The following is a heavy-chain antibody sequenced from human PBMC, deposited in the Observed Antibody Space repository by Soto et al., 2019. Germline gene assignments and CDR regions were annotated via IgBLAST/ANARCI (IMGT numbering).Heavy chain of an antibody. Sequence: PSQTLSLTCAISGDSVSSNSAAWNWIRQSPSRGLEWLGRTYYRSKWYNDYAVSVKSRITINPDTSKNQFSLQLSSVTAADTAVYYCARDRLAVAAPAGWFDPWGQGTLVTVSS. CDR1: GDSVSSNSAA. D-gene: IGHD6-19*01. CDR3: ARDRLAVAAPAGWFDP. V-gene: IGHV6-1*01. CDR2: TYYRSKWYN. J-gene: IGHJ5*02.